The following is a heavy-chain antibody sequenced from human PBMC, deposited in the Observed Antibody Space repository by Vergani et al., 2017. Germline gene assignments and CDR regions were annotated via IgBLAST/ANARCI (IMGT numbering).Heavy chain of an antibody. J-gene: IGHJ4*02. D-gene: IGHD1-1*01. CDR1: EYSFGNYW. V-gene: IGHV5-51*01. Sequence: EVELVQSGPEMRKPGESLKISCKGSEYSFGNYWIGWVRQMPGKGLEWMGIIYPADSDTRYSPSFQGQVTISADKSISTAFLQWDCRKASDTALYYCARHTTYTDSWGQGTLVTVSS. CDR3: ARHTTYTDS. CDR2: IYPADSDT.